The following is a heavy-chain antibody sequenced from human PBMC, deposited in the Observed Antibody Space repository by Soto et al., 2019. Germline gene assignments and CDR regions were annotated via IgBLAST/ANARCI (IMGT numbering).Heavy chain of an antibody. CDR2: IYYSGST. D-gene: IGHD2-15*01. J-gene: IGHJ6*02. CDR1: GGSISSGGYY. V-gene: IGHV4-31*03. CDR3: ARLVVVADTSTYYYYGMNV. Sequence: QVQLQESGPGLVKPSQTLSLTCTVSGGSISSGGYYWSWIRQHPGKGLEWIGYIYYSGSTYYNPSLKSRVTISVDTSKNQFSLKLSSVTAADTAVYYCARLVVVADTSTYYYYGMNVWGQGTTVTVSS.